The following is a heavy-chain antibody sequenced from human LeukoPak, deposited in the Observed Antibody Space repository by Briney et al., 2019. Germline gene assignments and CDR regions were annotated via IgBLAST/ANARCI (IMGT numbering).Heavy chain of an antibody. V-gene: IGHV1-2*02. CDR2: INPNSGGT. Sequence: ASVKVSCKASGYTFTSYYMHWVRQAPGQGLEWMGWINPNSGGTNYAQKFQGRVTMTRDTSISTAYMELSRLRSDDTAVYYCARAGFVVPAAMSDYWGQGTLVTVSS. J-gene: IGHJ4*02. CDR1: GYTFTSYY. CDR3: ARAGFVVPAAMSDY. D-gene: IGHD2-2*01.